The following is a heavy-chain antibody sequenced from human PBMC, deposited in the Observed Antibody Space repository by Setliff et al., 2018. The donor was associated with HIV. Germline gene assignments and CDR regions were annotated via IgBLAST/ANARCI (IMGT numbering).Heavy chain of an antibody. D-gene: IGHD2-8*01. V-gene: IGHV1-2*02. Sequence: ASVKVSCKASGYTFSDYFIHWVRQAPGQGLEWMGWIHPNRGGTNYAQKFQGRVTMTRDTSITTAYMELSRLSSDDTAVYYCARDGWRHVLHGNYYYYFMDVWGKGTTVTVSS. CDR2: IHPNRGGT. CDR1: GYTFSDYF. J-gene: IGHJ6*03. CDR3: ARDGWRHVLHGNYYYYFMDV.